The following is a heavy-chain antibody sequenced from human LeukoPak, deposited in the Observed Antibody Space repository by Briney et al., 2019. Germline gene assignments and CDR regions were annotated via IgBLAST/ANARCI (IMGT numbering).Heavy chain of an antibody. D-gene: IGHD1-1*01. V-gene: IGHV3-30*18. CDR2: ISYDGSNK. CDR3: AKEVQVERRKDGFDI. Sequence: GRSLRLSCAASGFTFSSYCMHWVRQAPGKGLEWVAVISYDGSNKYYADPVKGRFTISRDNSKNTLYLQMNSLRAEDTAVYYCAKEVQVERRKDGFDIWGQGTMVTVSS. J-gene: IGHJ3*02. CDR1: GFTFSSYC.